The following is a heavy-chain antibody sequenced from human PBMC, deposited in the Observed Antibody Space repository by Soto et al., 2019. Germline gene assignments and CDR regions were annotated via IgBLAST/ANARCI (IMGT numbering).Heavy chain of an antibody. J-gene: IGHJ4*02. CDR1: GYSFTSYW. D-gene: IGHD3-22*01. CDR3: ARMEMSSGSPFDY. V-gene: IGHV5-10-1*01. CDR2: IDPSDSYT. Sequence: GESLKISCKGSGYSFTSYWISWVRQMPGKGLEWMGKIDPSDSYTNYSPSFQGHVTISADKSISTAYLQWSSLKASDTAMYYCARMEMSSGSPFDYWGQGTLVTVSS.